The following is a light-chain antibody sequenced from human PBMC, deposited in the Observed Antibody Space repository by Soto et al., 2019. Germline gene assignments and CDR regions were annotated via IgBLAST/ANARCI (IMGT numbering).Light chain of an antibody. CDR1: SSIIGAGYD. Sequence: QSVLTQPPSVSGAPGQRVTISCTGSSSIIGAGYDVHWYQQLPGTAPKLLIYGNSNRPSGVPDRFSGSKSGTSASLAITGLQAEDEADYYCQSYDSSLSGWVFGGGPKLTV. J-gene: IGLJ3*02. CDR2: GNS. CDR3: QSYDSSLSGWV. V-gene: IGLV1-40*01.